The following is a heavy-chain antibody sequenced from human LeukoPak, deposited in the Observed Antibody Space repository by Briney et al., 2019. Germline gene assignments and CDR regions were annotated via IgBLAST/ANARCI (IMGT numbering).Heavy chain of an antibody. CDR1: GGSISSYY. V-gene: IGHV4-59*01. CDR3: ARESSGWYRRIDY. D-gene: IGHD6-19*01. Sequence: SETLSLTCTVSGGSISSYYWSWMREPPGKGLEWIGYIYYSGSTNYNPSLKSRFTISVDTSKNQFSLKLSSVTTADTAVYYCARESSGWYRRIDYWGQGTLVTVSS. CDR2: IYYSGST. J-gene: IGHJ4*02.